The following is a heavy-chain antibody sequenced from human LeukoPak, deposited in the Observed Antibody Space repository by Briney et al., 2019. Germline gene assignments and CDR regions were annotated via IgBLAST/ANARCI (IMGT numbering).Heavy chain of an antibody. J-gene: IGHJ4*02. V-gene: IGHV4-59*01. Sequence: SETLSLTCTVSGGSISSYFWSWIRQPPGKGLEWIGYIYYSGSTNYNPSLKSRVTMSVDTSKSQFSLKLSSVTAADTAVYYCARCFADTALDYWGQGTPVTVSS. CDR1: GGSISSYF. CDR2: IYYSGST. CDR3: ARCFADTALDY. D-gene: IGHD5-18*01.